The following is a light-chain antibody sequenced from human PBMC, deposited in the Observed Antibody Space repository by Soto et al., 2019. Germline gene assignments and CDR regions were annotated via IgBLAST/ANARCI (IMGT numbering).Light chain of an antibody. CDR1: QNISSY. J-gene: IGKJ1*01. Sequence: IVLTQSPATLSLSPGKTATLSCRASQNISSYLIWYQQKPGQAPRLLIYDVSNRATGIPATFSGSGSGTDFSLTISSPEPEYFAVYYCQQRSHWPRTFGQGTKVEIK. CDR3: QQRSHWPRT. CDR2: DVS. V-gene: IGKV3-11*01.